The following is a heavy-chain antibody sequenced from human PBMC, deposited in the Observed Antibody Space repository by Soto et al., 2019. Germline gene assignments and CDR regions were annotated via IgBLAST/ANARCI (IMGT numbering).Heavy chain of an antibody. J-gene: IGHJ4*02. CDR3: ARDLGDSGDWPGDPSAVSY. CDR2: ISSSSSYI. V-gene: IGHV3-21*01. CDR1: GFTFSSYS. D-gene: IGHD6-19*01. Sequence: EVQLVESGGGLVKPGGSLRLSCAASGFTFSSYSMNWVRQAPGKGLEWVSSISSSSSYIYYADSVKGRFTISRDNAKNSLYIQMDRLRAEHTAVYYCARDLGDSGDWPGDPSAVSYWGQGTLVTVSS.